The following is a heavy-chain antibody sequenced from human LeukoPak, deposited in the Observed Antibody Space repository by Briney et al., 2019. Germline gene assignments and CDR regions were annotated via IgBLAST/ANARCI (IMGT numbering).Heavy chain of an antibody. V-gene: IGHV4-34*01. Sequence: PSETLSLTCAVYGGSFSGYYWSWIRQPPGKGLEWIGEINHSGSTNYNPSLKSRVTISVDMSKNQFSLKLSSVTAADTAVYYCAGRPLGYCSSTSCPTPYYFDYWGQGTLVTVSS. D-gene: IGHD2-2*01. CDR2: INHSGST. J-gene: IGHJ4*02. CDR3: AGRPLGYCSSTSCPTPYYFDY. CDR1: GGSFSGYY.